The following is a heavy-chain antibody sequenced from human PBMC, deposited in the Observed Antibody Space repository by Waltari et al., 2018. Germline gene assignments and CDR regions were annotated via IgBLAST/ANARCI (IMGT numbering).Heavy chain of an antibody. CDR3: ARAPYYDFWSGYLADDAFDI. Sequence: QVQLQESGPGLVKPSQTLSLTCTVSGGSISSGGYYWSWIRQHPGKGLEWIGYIYYSGSTYYNPSLKSLVTISVDTSKNQFSLKLSSVTAADTAVYYCARAPYYDFWSGYLADDAFDIWGQGTMVTVSS. CDR2: IYYSGST. V-gene: IGHV4-31*01. D-gene: IGHD3-3*01. CDR1: GGSISSGGYY. J-gene: IGHJ3*02.